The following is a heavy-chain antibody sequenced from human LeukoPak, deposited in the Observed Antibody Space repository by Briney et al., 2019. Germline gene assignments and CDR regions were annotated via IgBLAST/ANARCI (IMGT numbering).Heavy chain of an antibody. Sequence: GGSLRLSCAASGFTFSNAWMSWVRQAPGKGLEWVGRIKSKTDGGTTDYAAPVKGRFTISRDDSKNKLYLQMNSLQTEDTAVYYCPTDPAFMITLGGVIVLPYYYSGMDVWGQGTTVTVPS. CDR1: GFTFSNAW. CDR2: IKSKTDGGTT. CDR3: PTDPAFMITLGGVIVLPYYYSGMDV. V-gene: IGHV3-15*01. D-gene: IGHD3-16*02. J-gene: IGHJ6*02.